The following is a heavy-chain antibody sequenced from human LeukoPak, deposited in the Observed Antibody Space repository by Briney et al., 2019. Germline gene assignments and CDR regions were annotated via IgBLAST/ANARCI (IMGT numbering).Heavy chain of an antibody. J-gene: IGHJ4*02. Sequence: PSETLSLTCTVSGGSISSYYWSWIRQPPGKGLEWIGYIYYSGSTNYNPSFKSRVTISVDTSKNQFSLKLISVTAADTAVYYCAREGGGSIFDSWGQGTLVTVSS. D-gene: IGHD3-10*01. CDR3: AREGGGSIFDS. CDR2: IYYSGST. CDR1: GGSISSYY. V-gene: IGHV4-59*01.